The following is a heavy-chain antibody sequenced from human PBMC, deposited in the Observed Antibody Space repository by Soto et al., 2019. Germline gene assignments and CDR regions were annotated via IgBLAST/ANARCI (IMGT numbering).Heavy chain of an antibody. Sequence: GGSLRLSCAASGFTFSSYGMHWVRQAPGKGLEWVAVIWYDGSNKYYADSVKGRFTISRDNSKNTLYLQMNSLRAEDTVVYYCARAQRDSSGWYECGIEFGRWVDYYYGMDVWGQGTTVTVSS. D-gene: IGHD6-19*01. CDR3: ARAQRDSSGWYECGIEFGRWVDYYYGMDV. CDR2: IWYDGSNK. J-gene: IGHJ6*02. V-gene: IGHV3-33*01. CDR1: GFTFSSYG.